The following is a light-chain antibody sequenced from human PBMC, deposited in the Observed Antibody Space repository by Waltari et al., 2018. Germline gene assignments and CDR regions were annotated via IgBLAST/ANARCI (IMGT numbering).Light chain of an antibody. J-gene: IGLJ3*02. Sequence: QLVLTQSPSVSASLGASVKLTCTLSSGHSSNVIAWHQQQPGKGPRYLMNVNNDGSHRKGDEIPDRFSGSSSGAERYLTISSLQSDDEADYYCQTGGHGTWVFGGGTKLTVL. CDR3: QTGGHGTWV. CDR2: VNNDGSH. CDR1: SGHSSNV. V-gene: IGLV4-69*01.